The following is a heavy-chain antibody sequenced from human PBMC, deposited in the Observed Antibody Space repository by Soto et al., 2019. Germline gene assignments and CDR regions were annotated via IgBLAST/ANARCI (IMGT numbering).Heavy chain of an antibody. CDR1: RGTFTNYA. J-gene: IGHJ4*02. CDR3: ARDRSGYYSHFVY. V-gene: IGHV1-69*01. D-gene: IGHD3-22*01. Sequence: QVYLVQSGAEVKKPGSSVKVSCKALRGTFTNYAFSWVRQDPGQGLEWMGGIMPFFGSGNYAQKFQGRINITADASTSSVYLELTRLRYEDTAVYYCARDRSGYYSHFVYWGQGTLVTVSS. CDR2: IMPFFGSG.